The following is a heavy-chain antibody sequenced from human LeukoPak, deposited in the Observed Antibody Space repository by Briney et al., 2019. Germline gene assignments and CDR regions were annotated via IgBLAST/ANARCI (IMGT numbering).Heavy chain of an antibody. CDR3: ARDQWEPTDS. J-gene: IGHJ4*02. D-gene: IGHD1-26*01. CDR1: GFTFSSFV. CDR2: ISSSGSTI. V-gene: IGHV3-48*03. Sequence: GGSLRLSCAASGFTFSSFVMTWVRQAPGKGLEWVSYISSSGSTIYYADSVKGRFTISRDNAKNSLYLQTNSLRAEDTAVYYCARDQWEPTDSWGQGTLVTVSS.